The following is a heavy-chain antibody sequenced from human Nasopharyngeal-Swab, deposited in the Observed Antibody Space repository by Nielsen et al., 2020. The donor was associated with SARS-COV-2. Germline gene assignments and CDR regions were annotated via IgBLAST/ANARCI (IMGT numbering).Heavy chain of an antibody. CDR3: AKGMGYSYGYELYYYYYGMDV. CDR2: ISWNSGST. CDR1: GFTFADYA. J-gene: IGHJ6*02. Sequence: GGSLSLSCAASGFTFADYALHRVRQAPGKGLEWVSGISWNSGSTGSADSVKGRFTISRDNAKNSLYLQMNSLRAEDTALYYCAKGMGYSYGYELYYYYYGMDVWGQGTTVTVSS. V-gene: IGHV3-9*01. D-gene: IGHD5-18*01.